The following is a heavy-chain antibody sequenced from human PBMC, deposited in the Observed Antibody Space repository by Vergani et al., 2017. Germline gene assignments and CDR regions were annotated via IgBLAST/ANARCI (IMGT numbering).Heavy chain of an antibody. CDR3: ARDRGGGYSGYLPGEGGWFDP. D-gene: IGHD5-12*01. Sequence: QVQLVQSGAEVKKPGSSVKVSCKASGGTFSSYAISWVRQAPGQGLEWMGGIIPIFGTATYAQKFQGRGSITADESTSTAYMELSSLRSEDTAVYYCARDRGGGYSGYLPGEGGWFDPWGQGTLVTVSS. CDR2: IIPIFGTA. J-gene: IGHJ5*02. CDR1: GGTFSSYA. V-gene: IGHV1-69*01.